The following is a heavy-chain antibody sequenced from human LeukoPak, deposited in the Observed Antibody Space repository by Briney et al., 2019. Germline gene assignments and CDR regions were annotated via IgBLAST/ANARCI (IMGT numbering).Heavy chain of an antibody. D-gene: IGHD3-22*01. CDR1: GFTFDDYI. J-gene: IGHJ3*02. Sequence: PGGSLRLSCAASGFTFDDYIMHWVRQAPGKGLEWVSLISWDGDTTYYAGSVKGRFTISRDNSKNSLYLLMNSLTTEDTALYYCAKARGLIGGAFDIWGRGTMVTVSS. V-gene: IGHV3-43*01. CDR2: ISWDGDTT. CDR3: AKARGLIGGAFDI.